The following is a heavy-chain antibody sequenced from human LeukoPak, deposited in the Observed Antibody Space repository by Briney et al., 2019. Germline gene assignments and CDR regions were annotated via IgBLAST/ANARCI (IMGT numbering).Heavy chain of an antibody. Sequence: ASVKVSCKASGYTFTGYYIHWVRQAPGLGLEWMGRINCNGGGTSYAQKFQGRVTMTRDTSISTAYMELDRLTSDDTAVYYCARDYGPYPGCSWFDPWGQGTLVTVSS. CDR2: INCNGGGT. D-gene: IGHD2-21*01. CDR1: GYTFTGYY. CDR3: ARDYGPYPGCSWFDP. J-gene: IGHJ5*02. V-gene: IGHV1-2*06.